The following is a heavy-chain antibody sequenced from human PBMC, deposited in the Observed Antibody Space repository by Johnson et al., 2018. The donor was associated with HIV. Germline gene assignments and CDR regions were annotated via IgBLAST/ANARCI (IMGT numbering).Heavy chain of an antibody. CDR3: AKSTQAKILRESGPYGAFDI. Sequence: QVQLVESGGGVVRPGGSLRLSCAASGFTFSSYAMHWVRQAPGKGLEWVAVISYDGSNKYYADSVKGRFTISRDNSKNTLFVQMNSLRVEDTAVYYCAKSTQAKILRESGPYGAFDIWGQGTMVTVSS. CDR2: ISYDGSNK. V-gene: IGHV3-30*18. CDR1: GFTFSSYA. J-gene: IGHJ3*02. D-gene: IGHD3-10*01.